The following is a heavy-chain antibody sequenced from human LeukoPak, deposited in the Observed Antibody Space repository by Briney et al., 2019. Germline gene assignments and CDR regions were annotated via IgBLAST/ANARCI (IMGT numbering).Heavy chain of an antibody. CDR3: ARDPFYGDADPDS. V-gene: IGHV3-74*01. Sequence: GGSLRLSCAASGFTFSSYWMHWVRQAPGKGLVWVSRIKSDGSITTYADSVKGRFTISRDNAKNTLYLQMNSLRAEDTAVYYCARDPFYGDADPDSWGQGTLVTVSS. CDR2: IKSDGSIT. D-gene: IGHD4-17*01. J-gene: IGHJ4*02. CDR1: GFTFSSYW.